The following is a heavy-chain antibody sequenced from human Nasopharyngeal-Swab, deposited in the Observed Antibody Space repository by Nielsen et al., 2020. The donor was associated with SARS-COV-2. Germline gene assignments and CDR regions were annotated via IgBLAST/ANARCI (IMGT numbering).Heavy chain of an antibody. Sequence: SGPTLVKPTQTLTLTCTFSGFSLSTSGMCVSWIRQPPGKVLEWLARIDWDDDKHYNSALKTRLTISKDTSKNQVVLTMTNVDPVDTATYYCARTPEYSSSLIFDSWGQGTLVTVSS. CDR1: GFSLSTSGMC. D-gene: IGHD6-6*01. CDR3: ARTPEYSSSLIFDS. CDR2: IDWDDDK. J-gene: IGHJ4*02. V-gene: IGHV2-70*11.